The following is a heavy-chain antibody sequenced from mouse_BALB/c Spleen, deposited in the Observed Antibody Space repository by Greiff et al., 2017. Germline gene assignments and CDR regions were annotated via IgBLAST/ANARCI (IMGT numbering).Heavy chain of an antibody. CDR2: IYPGDGDT. CDR3: ARQLGLNYFDY. CDR1: GYAFSSYW. J-gene: IGHJ2*01. V-gene: IGHV1-80*01. Sequence: QVQLQQSGAELVRPGSSVKISCKASGYAFSSYWMNWVKQRPGQGLEWIGQIYPGDGDTNYNGKFKGKATLTADKSSSTAYMQLSSLTSEDSAVYFCARQLGLNYFDYWGQGTTLTVSS. D-gene: IGHD3-1*01.